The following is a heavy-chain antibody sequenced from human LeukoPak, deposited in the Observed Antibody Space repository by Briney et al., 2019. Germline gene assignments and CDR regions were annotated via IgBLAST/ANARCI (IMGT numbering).Heavy chain of an antibody. CDR1: GYILSELS. Sequence: ASVKVSCKVSGYILSELSLHWVRQAPGKGLEWMGGFDPGLGESFYAQEFQGRVTVTEETSTDTGYMELSSLRPEDTAVCHCATPGPEFDYWGQGTLVTVSS. CDR2: FDPGLGES. J-gene: IGHJ4*02. CDR3: ATPGPEFDY. D-gene: IGHD1-14*01. V-gene: IGHV1-24*01.